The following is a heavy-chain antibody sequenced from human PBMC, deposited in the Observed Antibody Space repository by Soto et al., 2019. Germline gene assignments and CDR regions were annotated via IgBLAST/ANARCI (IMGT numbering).Heavy chain of an antibody. D-gene: IGHD3-16*01. CDR1: GYTFTTSA. CDR2: INAANGDT. CDR3: ARDRGGSTGWFDP. J-gene: IGHJ5*02. V-gene: IGHV1-3*05. Sequence: QVQLVQSGAEEKKPGASVKVSCKASGYTFTTSAFHWVRQAPGQRLEWMGWINAANGDTKYSQKFWDRVTITRDTSGSKAYMKLSSLRPEDTAVYVCARDRGGSTGWFDPWGQGTLVTVSS.